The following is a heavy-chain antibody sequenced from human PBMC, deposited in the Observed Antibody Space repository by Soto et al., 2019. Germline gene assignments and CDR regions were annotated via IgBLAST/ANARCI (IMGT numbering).Heavy chain of an antibody. CDR3: AKAYYDSSGYSNPPYYYGMDV. CDR1: GFTFSSYG. CDR2: ISYDGSNK. V-gene: IGHV3-30*18. Sequence: GSLRPPCTASGFTFSSYGMHWVRQAPGKGLEWVAVISYDGSNKYYADSVKGRFTISRDNSKNTLYLQMNSLRAEDTAVYYCAKAYYDSSGYSNPPYYYGMDVWGQGTTVTVYS. D-gene: IGHD3-22*01. J-gene: IGHJ6*02.